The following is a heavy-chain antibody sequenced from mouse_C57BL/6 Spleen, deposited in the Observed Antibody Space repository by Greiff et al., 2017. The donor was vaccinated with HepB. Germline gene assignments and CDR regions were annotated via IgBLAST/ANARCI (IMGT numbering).Heavy chain of an antibody. Sequence: EVQLQQSGAELVRPGSSVKMSCKTSGYTFTSYGINWVKQRPGQCLEWIGYIYIGNGYTESNEKFKGKATLTSDTSSSTAYMQRSSLTSEDSAIYFGATFDYDDDVRYAMDYWGQGTSVTVSS. CDR3: ATFDYDDDVRYAMDY. D-gene: IGHD2-4*01. CDR2: IYIGNGYT. J-gene: IGHJ4*01. V-gene: IGHV1-58*01. CDR1: GYTFTSYG.